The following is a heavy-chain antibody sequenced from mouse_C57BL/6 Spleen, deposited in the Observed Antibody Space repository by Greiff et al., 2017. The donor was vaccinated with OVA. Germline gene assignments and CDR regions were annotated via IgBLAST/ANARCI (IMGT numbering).Heavy chain of an antibody. V-gene: IGHV1-61*01. D-gene: IGHD3-2*02. CDR1: GYTFTSYW. J-gene: IGHJ4*01. CDR3: AREGQLRPHYYAMDY. Sequence: QVQLQQPGAELVRPGSSVKLSCKASGYTFTSYWMDWVKQRPGQGLEWIGNIYPSDSETHYNQKFKDKATVTVDKSSSTAYMQLSSLTSEDSAVYYCAREGQLRPHYYAMDYWGQGTSVTVSS. CDR2: IYPSDSET.